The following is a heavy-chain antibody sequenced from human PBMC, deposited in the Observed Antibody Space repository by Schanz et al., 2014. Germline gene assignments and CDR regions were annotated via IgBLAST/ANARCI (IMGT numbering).Heavy chain of an antibody. CDR2: IGYDGSEK. Sequence: QVQLVESGGGVVQPGRSLRLSCATSGLNFDYYGMNWVRQAPGKGLEWVANIGYDGSEKYYVDSVKGRFTISRDNSKDTLYLQMSGLTPEDTAVYYCARVEVSMVQGLIPSYYFDSWGQGTPVTVSS. CDR3: ARVEVSMVQGLIPSYYFDS. D-gene: IGHD3-10*01. CDR1: GLNFDYYG. J-gene: IGHJ4*02. V-gene: IGHV3-33*01.